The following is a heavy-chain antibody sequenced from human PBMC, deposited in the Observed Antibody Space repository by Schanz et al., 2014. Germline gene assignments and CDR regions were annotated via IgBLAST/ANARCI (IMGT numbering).Heavy chain of an antibody. CDR3: ATLDYADSVS. V-gene: IGHV1-69*02. D-gene: IGHD4-17*01. J-gene: IGHJ5*02. CDR1: GGTFSRLT. Sequence: QVQLVQSGAEVKKPGSSVRVSCKASGGTFSRLTFSWVRQAPGQGLEWMGRVIPILGVTHYAQKFQGRVTITADKSTTTAYMELNSLNSDDTAVYYCATLDYADSVSWGQGTLVNVSS. CDR2: VIPILGVT.